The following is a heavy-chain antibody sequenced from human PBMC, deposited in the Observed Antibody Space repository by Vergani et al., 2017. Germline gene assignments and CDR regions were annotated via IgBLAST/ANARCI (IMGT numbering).Heavy chain of an antibody. D-gene: IGHD2-2*01. Sequence: QLLESGGGLIQPGGSLRLSCAASGFTFNSYAMTWVRQAPGKGLEWVSGINNNGGSTYYADSVKGRFTLARDNSKNTLYLQMTDLRAEDTATYYGAKVCGSTSCPYGGGAFDVWGHGTMVTVSS. V-gene: IGHV3-23*01. CDR1: GFTFNSYA. CDR3: AKVCGSTSCPYGGGAFDV. CDR2: INNNGGST. J-gene: IGHJ3*01.